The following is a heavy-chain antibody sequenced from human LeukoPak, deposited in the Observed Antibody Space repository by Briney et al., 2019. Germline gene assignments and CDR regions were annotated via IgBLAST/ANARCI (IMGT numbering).Heavy chain of an antibody. V-gene: IGHV3-30*18. D-gene: IGHD3-10*01. J-gene: IGHJ4*02. CDR3: AKDLWFGELVAGFDY. CDR1: GFTFSSYG. Sequence: GGSLRLSCAASGFTFSSYGMHWVRQAPGKGLEWVAVISYDGSNKYYADSVKGRFTISRDDSKNTLYLQMNSLRAEDTAVYYCAKDLWFGELVAGFDYWGQGTLVTVSS. CDR2: ISYDGSNK.